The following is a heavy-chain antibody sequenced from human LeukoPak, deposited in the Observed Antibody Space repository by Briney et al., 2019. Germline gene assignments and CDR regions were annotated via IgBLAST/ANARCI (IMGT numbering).Heavy chain of an antibody. Sequence: QAGGSLRLSCPASAFTFSNYVMSWVRQAPGKGLEWVSTISASGERTYHADSVRGRFTISRDNSKNTLHLQMNSLRADDTAVYYCAKADPGTMTFDAFDIWCQGTVVTVSS. CDR1: AFTFSNYV. CDR3: AKADPGTMTFDAFDI. J-gene: IGHJ3*02. CDR2: ISASGERT. D-gene: IGHD3-22*01. V-gene: IGHV3-23*01.